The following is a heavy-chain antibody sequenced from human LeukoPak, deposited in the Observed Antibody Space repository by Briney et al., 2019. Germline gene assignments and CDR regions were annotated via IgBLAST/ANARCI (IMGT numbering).Heavy chain of an antibody. CDR3: ARKDRGSGIGY. J-gene: IGHJ4*02. CDR1: GGSISSYY. D-gene: IGHD3-10*01. Sequence: SETLSLTCTVSGGSISSYYWSWIRQPPGKGLEWIGSIYYSGSTYYNPSLKSRVTISVDTSKNQFSLKLSSVTAADTAVYYCARKDRGSGIGYWGQGTLVTVSS. V-gene: IGHV4-39*07. CDR2: IYYSGST.